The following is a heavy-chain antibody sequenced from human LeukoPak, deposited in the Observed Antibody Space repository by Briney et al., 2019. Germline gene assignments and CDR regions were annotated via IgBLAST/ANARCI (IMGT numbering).Heavy chain of an antibody. CDR1: GFTFSSYS. CDR3: ASPSYYDSSAYRTYYFDY. J-gene: IGHJ4*02. D-gene: IGHD3-22*01. CDR2: ISSSSSYI. Sequence: GGSLRLSCAASGFTFSSYSMTWVRQAPGKGLEWVSFISSSSSYICYADSVKGRFTISRDNAKKSLYLQMNSLRAEDTAVYYCASPSYYDSSAYRTYYFDYWGQGTLVTVSS. V-gene: IGHV3-21*01.